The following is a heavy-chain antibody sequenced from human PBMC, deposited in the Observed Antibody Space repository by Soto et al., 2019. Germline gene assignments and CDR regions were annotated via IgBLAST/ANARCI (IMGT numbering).Heavy chain of an antibody. CDR2: ISGSGGST. Sequence: EVQLLESGGGLVQPGGSLRLSCAASGFTFSSYAMSWVRQAPGKGLEWVSAISGSGGSTYYADSVKGRFTISRDNSKNTLYLQMHSLRDEDTAVYYCAKGVLTMFGALRWFDPWGQGTLVTVSS. CDR1: GFTFSSYA. V-gene: IGHV3-23*01. D-gene: IGHD3-3*01. CDR3: AKGVLTMFGALRWFDP. J-gene: IGHJ5*02.